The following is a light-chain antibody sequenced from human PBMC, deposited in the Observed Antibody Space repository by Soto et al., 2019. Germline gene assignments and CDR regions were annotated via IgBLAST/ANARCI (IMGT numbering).Light chain of an antibody. CDR3: QHYNNWPLT. V-gene: IGKV3-15*01. CDR2: DAS. J-gene: IGKJ4*01. CDR1: QSVSSN. Sequence: EIVMTQSPATLSVSPGERATLSCRASQSVSSNLAWYKQTPGQAPRLLIYDASTRAKGIPARFSGSGSGTEFTLTISSMQSEDFAVYYCQHYNNWPLTFGGGTKLEIK.